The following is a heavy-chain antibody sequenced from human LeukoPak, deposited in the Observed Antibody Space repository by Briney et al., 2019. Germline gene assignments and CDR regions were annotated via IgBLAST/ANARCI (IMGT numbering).Heavy chain of an antibody. CDR3: ARDQSNWNHNWFDP. V-gene: IGHV1-18*01. CDR1: GYTFTSYG. CDR2: ISAYNGNT. D-gene: IGHD1-20*01. J-gene: IGHJ5*02. Sequence: ASVQVSCKASGYTFTSYGISWVRQAPGQGPEWMGWISAYNGNTNYAQKLQGRVTMTTDTSTSTAYMELRSLRSDDTAVYYCARDQSNWNHNWFDPWGQGTLVTVSS.